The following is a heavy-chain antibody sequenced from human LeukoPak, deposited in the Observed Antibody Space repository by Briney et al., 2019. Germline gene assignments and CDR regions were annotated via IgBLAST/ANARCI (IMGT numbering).Heavy chain of an antibody. CDR2: VYVTGETT. Sequence: GASVKVSCQASGDTFTYYHIHWVRQAPGQGVAWMGAVYVTGETTRNTQNFQGRVTMTRDPSTATVYMELTSLRSEDTAVYYCATEAPGSSYFDYWGQGVLVTVSS. CDR3: ATEAPGSSYFDY. V-gene: IGHV1-46*01. D-gene: IGHD6-6*01. J-gene: IGHJ4*02. CDR1: GDTFTYYH.